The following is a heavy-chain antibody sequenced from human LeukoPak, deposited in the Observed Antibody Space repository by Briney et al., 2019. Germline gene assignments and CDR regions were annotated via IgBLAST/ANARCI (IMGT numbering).Heavy chain of an antibody. D-gene: IGHD1-14*01. Sequence: GGSLRLSSAASGFTFTIYWVSLRRQAPGEGLEWVANIKQDGSEKYSMAPVKGRFTISTGNAKNSLYLPMKSLRAAERAVYYCERANHGPGPWGQGTLVTVYS. CDR1: GFTFTIYW. CDR2: IKQDGSEK. CDR3: ERANHGPGP. V-gene: IGHV3-7*02. J-gene: IGHJ5*02.